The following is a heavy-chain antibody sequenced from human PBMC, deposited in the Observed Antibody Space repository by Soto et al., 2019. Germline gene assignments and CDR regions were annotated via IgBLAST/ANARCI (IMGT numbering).Heavy chain of an antibody. CDR2: IYYSGST. Sequence: QVQLQESGPGLVKPSQTLSLTCTVSGASISSGGYYWSWIRQHPGKGLEWIGYIYYSGSTYYNPSLKSRVTISEDTSKDQSPRRRGSVTAADPAVYYGAGEGGGGLGWLPFYFDYWGQGTLVTVSS. CDR3: AGEGGGGLGWLPFYFDY. V-gene: IGHV4-31*03. D-gene: IGHD5-12*01. CDR1: GASISSGGYY. J-gene: IGHJ4*02.